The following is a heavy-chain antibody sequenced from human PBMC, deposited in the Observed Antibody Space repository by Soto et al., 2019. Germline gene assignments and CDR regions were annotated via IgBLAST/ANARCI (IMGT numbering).Heavy chain of an antibody. Sequence: QVQLVQSGAEVKKPGSSVKVSCKASGGTFSSYTISWVRQAPGQGLEWMGRIIPILGIANYAQKFQGRVTITADKSTSTVYMELSSLRSEDTAVYYCARGSIAAAGTCGFDYWGQGTLVTFSS. CDR3: ARGSIAAAGTCGFDY. D-gene: IGHD6-13*01. J-gene: IGHJ4*02. CDR2: IIPILGIA. V-gene: IGHV1-69*02. CDR1: GGTFSSYT.